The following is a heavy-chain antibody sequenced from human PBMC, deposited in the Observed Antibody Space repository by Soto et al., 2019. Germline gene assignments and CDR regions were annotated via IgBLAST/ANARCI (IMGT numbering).Heavy chain of an antibody. CDR2: IYYSGST. V-gene: IGHV4-30-4*01. J-gene: IGHJ6*02. D-gene: IGHD2-2*01. CDR3: ARGNLVPAYYYYYGMDV. CDR1: GGSISSGDYY. Sequence: SETLSLTCTVSGGSISSGDYYWSWIRQPPGKGLEWIGCIYYSGSTYYNPSLKSRVTISVDTSKNQFSLKLSSVTAADTAVYYCARGNLVPAYYYYYGMDVWGQGTTVTVSS.